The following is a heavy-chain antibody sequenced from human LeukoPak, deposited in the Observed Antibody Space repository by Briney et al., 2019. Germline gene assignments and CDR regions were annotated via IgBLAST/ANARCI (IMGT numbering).Heavy chain of an antibody. V-gene: IGHV4-59*01. CDR3: ASGSNVWVLFDP. CDR1: GGSISSYY. J-gene: IGHJ5*02. CDR2: AFYSRST. D-gene: IGHD5-18*01. Sequence: SETLSLTCTVSGGSISSYYWSWIRQPPGKGLEWIGYAFYSRSTHYNPSLKSRVTMSVDTTNNHFSLRLSSVTAADTAVYYCASGSNVWVLFDPWGQGTLVTVSS.